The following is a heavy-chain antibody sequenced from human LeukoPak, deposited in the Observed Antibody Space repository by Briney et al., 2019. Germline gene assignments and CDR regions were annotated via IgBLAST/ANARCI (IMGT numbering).Heavy chain of an antibody. V-gene: IGHV3-23*01. D-gene: IGHD2-2*02. CDR2: ISGSGGST. CDR3: ATVLPDIVVVPAAILRGYGMDV. CDR1: GFTFSSYA. Sequence: GGSLRLSCAASGFTFSSYAMSWVRQAPGKGLEWVSAISGSGGSTYYADSVKGRFTISRDNSKNTLYLQMNSLRAEDTAVYYCATVLPDIVVVPAAILRGYGMDVWGQGTTVTVSS. J-gene: IGHJ6*02.